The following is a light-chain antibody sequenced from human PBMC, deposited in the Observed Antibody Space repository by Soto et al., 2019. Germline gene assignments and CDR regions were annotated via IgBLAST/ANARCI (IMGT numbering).Light chain of an antibody. Sequence: QSALTQPASVSGSPGQSITISCTGTISDVGGYNYVSWYQQHPGKAPKLMIFDVSNRPSGVSNRFSGSKSGYTASLTISGLQAEDEADYYCSSYTSSSTLVFGGGTQLTVL. J-gene: IGLJ2*01. CDR3: SSYTSSSTLV. V-gene: IGLV2-14*03. CDR2: DVS. CDR1: ISDVGGYNY.